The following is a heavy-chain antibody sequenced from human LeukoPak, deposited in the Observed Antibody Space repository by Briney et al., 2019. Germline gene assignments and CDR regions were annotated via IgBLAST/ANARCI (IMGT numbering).Heavy chain of an antibody. CDR1: GFTFSSYA. CDR2: ISYDGSNK. D-gene: IGHD6-13*01. J-gene: IGHJ3*02. Sequence: GGSLRLSCAASGFTFSSYAMYWVRQAPGKGLEWVAVISYDGSNKYYADSVKGRFTISRDNSKNTLYLQMNSLRAEDTAVYYCARVSAAGTSSYAFDIWGQGTMVTVSS. V-gene: IGHV3-30-3*01. CDR3: ARVSAAGTSSYAFDI.